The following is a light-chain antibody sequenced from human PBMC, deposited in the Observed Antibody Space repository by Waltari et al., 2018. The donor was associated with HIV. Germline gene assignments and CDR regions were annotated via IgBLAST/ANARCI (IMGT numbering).Light chain of an antibody. Sequence: DLQMTQSPSSLSASLGDSVVITCRASQAISTYLNWYQQKPGKAPVLLVYSAYTLQPGAPSRFRGAGSGRDFSLSISGLQTEDFATYFCQQNYGSPFNFGPGT. CDR3: QQNYGSPFN. CDR1: QAISTY. CDR2: SAY. J-gene: IGKJ3*01. V-gene: IGKV1-39*01.